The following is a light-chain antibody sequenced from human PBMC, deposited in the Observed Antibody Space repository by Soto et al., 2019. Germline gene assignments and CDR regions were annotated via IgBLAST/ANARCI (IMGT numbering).Light chain of an antibody. CDR2: DAS. CDR3: QQWRT. CDR1: QTVRSR. J-gene: IGKJ1*01. Sequence: EIVLTQSPATLSLSPGDRATLSCRASQTVRSRLAWYQQKPGQGPRLLIYDASNRATGIPARFSGSGYGTDFTLTISSLEPEDFAVYYCQQWRTFGQGTKVDIK. V-gene: IGKV3-11*01.